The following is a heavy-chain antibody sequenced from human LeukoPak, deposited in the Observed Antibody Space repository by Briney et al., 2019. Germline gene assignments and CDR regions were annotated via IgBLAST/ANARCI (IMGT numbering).Heavy chain of an antibody. CDR2: IYRSACT. J-gene: IGHJ1*01. D-gene: IGHD2-2*02. CDR3: AGGYCSGTSCYREYFQH. CDR1: GYSISSGYY. V-gene: IGHV4-38-2*01. Sequence: PSVTLSRTCAVSGYSISSGYYWGWIRQPPGQGLGRIGTIYRSACTYYKPSLRIRVTISKDTSKNKFSLKMRSVTAAATSVYYCAGGYCSGTSCYREYFQHWGRGTLVTVSS.